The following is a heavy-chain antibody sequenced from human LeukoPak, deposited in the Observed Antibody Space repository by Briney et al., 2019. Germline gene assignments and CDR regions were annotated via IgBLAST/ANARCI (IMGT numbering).Heavy chain of an antibody. J-gene: IGHJ4*02. CDR3: ARGRYSGTTYYFDY. D-gene: IGHD5-12*01. CDR1: GFTFSTSW. CDR2: IKKDGSET. Sequence: SGGSLRLSCAASGFTFSTSWMSWVRQVPGKGLEWVANIKKDGSETYYVDSVKGRFTISRDNAKNSLYLQMNSLRAEDTAVYYCARGRYSGTTYYFDYWGQGTLVTVSS. V-gene: IGHV3-7*03.